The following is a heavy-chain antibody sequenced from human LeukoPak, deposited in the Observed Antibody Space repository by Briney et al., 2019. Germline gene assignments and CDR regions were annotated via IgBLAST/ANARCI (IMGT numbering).Heavy chain of an antibody. V-gene: IGHV4-38-2*02. D-gene: IGHD3-10*01. CDR2: FYHTGRN. Sequence: SETLSLTCAVSGDSINSNYYWGWIRQPPGKGLEWIGSFYHTGRNYYNPSLKSRVTISIDTSKNQLSLRLSSVTAADTAVYYCARDRRDYGSGSRHYYYYGMDVWGKGTTVTVSS. CDR1: GDSINSNYY. J-gene: IGHJ6*04. CDR3: ARDRRDYGSGSRHYYYYGMDV.